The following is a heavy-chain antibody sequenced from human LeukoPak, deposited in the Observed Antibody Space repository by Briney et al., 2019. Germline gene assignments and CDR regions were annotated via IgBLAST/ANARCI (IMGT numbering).Heavy chain of an antibody. J-gene: IGHJ5*02. Sequence: GESLRLSCAASRLTVSSNFMNWVRQAPGTGLEWVSVIYRGGNTYYADSVKGRFTISRDDSKNTVYLQMNSLRVEDTAVYYCARDRTPHSLWLDPWGQGTLVIVSS. D-gene: IGHD2-15*01. V-gene: IGHV3-53*01. CDR1: RLTVSSNF. CDR3: ARDRTPHSLWLDP. CDR2: IYRGGNT.